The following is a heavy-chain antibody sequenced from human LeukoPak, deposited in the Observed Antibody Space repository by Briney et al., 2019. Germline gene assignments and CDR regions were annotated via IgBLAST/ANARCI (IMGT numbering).Heavy chain of an antibody. CDR3: ARGRSEVGATGYFQH. V-gene: IGHV4-34*01. CDR1: GGSFSGYY. Sequence: SETLSLTCAVYGGSFSGYYWSWIRQPPGKGLEWIGEINHSGSTNYNPSLKSRVTISVDTSRNQFSLKLSSVTAADTAVYYCARGRSEVGATGYFQHWGQGTLVTVSS. J-gene: IGHJ1*01. D-gene: IGHD1-26*01. CDR2: INHSGST.